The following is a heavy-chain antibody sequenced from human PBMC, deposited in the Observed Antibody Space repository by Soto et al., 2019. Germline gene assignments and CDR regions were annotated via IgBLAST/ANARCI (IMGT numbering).Heavy chain of an antibody. J-gene: IGHJ4*02. V-gene: IGHV3-74*01. CDR2: INSDGSIT. CDR1: GFTFRNRW. Sequence: EVQLVESGGGLVQPGESLTLSCAASGFTFRNRWMHWVRQAPGKGLVWVSQINSDGSITNYADSVRGRFTISRDNAKNTLYLQMNSLRSEDTAVYYCARIRYYDLLTGQDYWGQGTLVTLSS. CDR3: ARIRYYDLLTGQDY. D-gene: IGHD3-9*01.